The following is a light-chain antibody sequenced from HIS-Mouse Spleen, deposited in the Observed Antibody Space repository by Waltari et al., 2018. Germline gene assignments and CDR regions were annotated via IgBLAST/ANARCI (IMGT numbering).Light chain of an antibody. V-gene: IGLV2-23*01. Sequence: QSALTQPASVSGSPGQSITISCTGTSSDVGSYNIASWYQQPPGKAPKLMIYEGSKRPSGVSHRFSGSKSGNTASLTISGLQAEDEADYYCCSYAGSSTYVFGTGTKVTVL. CDR3: CSYAGSSTYV. J-gene: IGLJ1*01. CDR1: SSDVGSYNI. CDR2: EGS.